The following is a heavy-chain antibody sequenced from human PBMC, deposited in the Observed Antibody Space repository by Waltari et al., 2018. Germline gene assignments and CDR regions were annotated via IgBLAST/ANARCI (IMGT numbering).Heavy chain of an antibody. J-gene: IGHJ3*01. D-gene: IGHD7-27*01. CDR3: TTFNWGHDAFDL. Sequence: QVQLVQSGAEVKKPGASVKVSCKVSGYSLNALSMHWVRQAPGKGLEWMGGFDPKDAETIYAQNFQGRVAMTEDTSTDTAYIDLTSLTSEDTAIYYCTTFNWGHDAFDLWGQGTLVTVSS. CDR2: FDPKDAET. V-gene: IGHV1-24*01. CDR1: GYSLNALS.